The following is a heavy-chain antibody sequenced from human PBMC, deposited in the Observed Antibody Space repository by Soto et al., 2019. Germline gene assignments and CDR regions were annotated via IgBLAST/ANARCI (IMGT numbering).Heavy chain of an antibody. J-gene: IGHJ4*02. D-gene: IGHD3-22*01. CDR3: AKDLSSGYFDY. CDR2: ISYDGTNK. CDR1: GFTFSSYG. Sequence: QVQLVESGGGVVQPGRSLRLSCAASGFTFSSYGMHWVRQAPGKGLEWVAVISYDGTNKYYADSVKGRFTISRDNSKNTLYLQMNSLRAEDTAVYYSAKDLSSGYFDYWGQGTLVTVSS. V-gene: IGHV3-30*18.